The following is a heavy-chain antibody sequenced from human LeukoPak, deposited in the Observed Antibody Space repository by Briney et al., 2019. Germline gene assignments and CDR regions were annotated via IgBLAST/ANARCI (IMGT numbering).Heavy chain of an antibody. Sequence: GGSLRLSCAASGFIFSSYAMSWVRQAPGKGLEWVSAISGNGGSTYYADSVKGRFTISRDNSKNTLYLQMNSLRAEDTAVYYCTKYYDILTGYYGFDYWGQGTLVTVSS. CDR2: ISGNGGST. D-gene: IGHD3-9*01. J-gene: IGHJ4*02. V-gene: IGHV3-23*01. CDR3: TKYYDILTGYYGFDY. CDR1: GFIFSSYA.